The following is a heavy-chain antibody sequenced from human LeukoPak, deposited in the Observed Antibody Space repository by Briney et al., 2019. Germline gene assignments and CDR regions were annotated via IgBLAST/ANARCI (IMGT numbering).Heavy chain of an antibody. CDR1: GYTFSNYV. D-gene: IGHD4-17*01. J-gene: IGHJ4*02. V-gene: IGHV1-18*01. CDR2: ISTYTGNS. CDR3: ARTMTTMTTHGELDF. Sequence: ASVKVSCKASGYTFSNYVLTWVQQAPGQGLEWMGRISTYTGNSNFAQKYQDRVTMTTDTSTSTAYMELRNLSSDDTAVYYCARTMTTMTTHGELDFWGQGTLVTVSS.